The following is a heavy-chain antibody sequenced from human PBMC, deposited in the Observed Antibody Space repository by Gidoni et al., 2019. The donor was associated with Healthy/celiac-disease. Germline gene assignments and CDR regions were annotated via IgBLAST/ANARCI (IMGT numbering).Heavy chain of an antibody. V-gene: IGHV3-7*01. Sequence: EVQLVESGGALVQPGGSLSLSCAASGFTFSSYWMSWVRQAPGKGLEWVANIKQDGSEKYYVDSVKGRFTISRDNAKNSLYLQMNSLRAEDTAVYYCVLVVVNMGDAFDIWGQGTMVTVSS. D-gene: IGHD3-22*01. J-gene: IGHJ3*02. CDR1: GFTFSSYW. CDR3: VLVVVNMGDAFDI. CDR2: IKQDGSEK.